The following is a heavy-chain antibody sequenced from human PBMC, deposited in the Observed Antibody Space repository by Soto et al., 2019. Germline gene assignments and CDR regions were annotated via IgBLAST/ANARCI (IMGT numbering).Heavy chain of an antibody. V-gene: IGHV3-23*01. J-gene: IGHJ4*02. CDR1: GFTFGSSG. D-gene: IGHD5-12*01. Sequence: EVQLLESGGGLVQPGGSLRLSCAASGFTFGSSGMSWVRQAPRKGLEWISGLSGSGGSTYYADSVKGRFTISRDTSKSTLYLQMHSLRVEDTAVYYCAKDSGYDHTDWGQGTLVTVSS. CDR2: LSGSGGST. CDR3: AKDSGYDHTD.